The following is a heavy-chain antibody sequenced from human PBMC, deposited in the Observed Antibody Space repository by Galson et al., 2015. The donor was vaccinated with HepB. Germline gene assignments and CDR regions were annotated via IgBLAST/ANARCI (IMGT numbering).Heavy chain of an antibody. CDR1: GFTFSGSA. Sequence: SLRLSCAASGFTFSGSAMHWVRQASGKGLEWVGRIRSKANSYATAYAASVKGRFTISRDDSKNTAYLQMNSLKTEDTAVYYCTRAGTDYYGSGSLGYYGMDVWGQGTTVTVSS. V-gene: IGHV3-73*01. J-gene: IGHJ6*02. D-gene: IGHD3-10*01. CDR2: IRSKANSYAT. CDR3: TRAGTDYYGSGSLGYYGMDV.